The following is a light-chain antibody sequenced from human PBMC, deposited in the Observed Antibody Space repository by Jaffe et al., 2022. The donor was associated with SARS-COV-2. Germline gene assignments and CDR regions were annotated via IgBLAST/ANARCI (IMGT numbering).Light chain of an antibody. V-gene: IGKV2-28*01. J-gene: IGKJ1*01. CDR3: MQAIEIPRT. CDR1: QSLLQNNGITY. Sequence: DIVMTQSPLSLPVTPGEPASVSCRSSQSLLQNNGITYLDWYLQKPGQSPQLLIFSVSNRASGVPDRFSGSGSGTDFTLKISRVEADDVGVYYCMQAIEIPRTFGQGTKVEIK. CDR2: SVS.